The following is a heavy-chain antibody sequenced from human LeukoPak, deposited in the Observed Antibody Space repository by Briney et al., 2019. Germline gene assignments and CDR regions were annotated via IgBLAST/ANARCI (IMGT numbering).Heavy chain of an antibody. CDR3: AGDLSAEGEYSYDSIDY. Sequence: SEALLLTRSVSGYSISSAYDWTWLRQPPGKGLKGIGSIYHSGSTSYNPSLKRRDTISVDTSKNQFSLKLSSMTPANTTVYYCAGDLSAEGEYSYDSIDYWGQGTLVTVSS. J-gene: IGHJ4*02. V-gene: IGHV4-38-2*02. CDR2: IYHSGST. CDR1: GYSISSAYD. D-gene: IGHD5-18*01.